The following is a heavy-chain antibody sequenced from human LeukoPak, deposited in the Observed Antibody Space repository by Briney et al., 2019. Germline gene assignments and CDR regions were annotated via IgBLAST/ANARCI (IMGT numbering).Heavy chain of an antibody. J-gene: IGHJ4*02. D-gene: IGHD1-1*01. CDR1: GFTFRRYA. CDR3: TKNHILDDTGSWNAY. CDR2: ISVWGSRT. Sequence: GGSLRLSCGASGFTFRRYAMSWVRQAPGKGLEWVSCISVWGSRTFYADSVKGRFTVSRDNAKNTLYLRRNRLRTEDTAIYYCTKNHILDDTGSWNAYWGQGTLVTASS. V-gene: IGHV3-23*01.